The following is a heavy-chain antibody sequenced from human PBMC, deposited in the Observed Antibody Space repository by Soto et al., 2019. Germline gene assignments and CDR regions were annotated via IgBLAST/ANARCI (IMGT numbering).Heavy chain of an antibody. V-gene: IGHV4-39*01. D-gene: IGHD4-17*01. J-gene: IGHJ6*03. CDR3: ARRRRYGDYPYSYYYMDV. CDR2: IYYIGST. CDR1: GGSISSSNYY. Sequence: QLQLQESGPGLVKPSETLSLTCTVSGGSISSSNYYWGWIRQPPGKGLEWIWTIYYIGSTYYSPSLKIRVTISVDTSKNQFSLKLSSVTAADTAIYYWARRRRYGDYPYSYYYMDVWGKGTTVAGSS.